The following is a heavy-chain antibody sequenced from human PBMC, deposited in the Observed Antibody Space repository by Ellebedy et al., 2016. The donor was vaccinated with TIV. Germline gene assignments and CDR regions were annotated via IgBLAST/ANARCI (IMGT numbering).Heavy chain of an antibody. CDR3: ARSYYGSGKAHWFDP. CDR1: GGSISSGDYY. V-gene: IGHV4-61*08. Sequence: MPSETLSLTCTVSGGSISSGDYYWSWIRQPPGKGLEWIGEINHSGSTNYNPSLKSRVTISVDTSKNQFSLKLSSVTAADTAVYYCARSYYGSGKAHWFDPWGQGTLVTVSS. D-gene: IGHD3-10*01. CDR2: INHSGST. J-gene: IGHJ5*02.